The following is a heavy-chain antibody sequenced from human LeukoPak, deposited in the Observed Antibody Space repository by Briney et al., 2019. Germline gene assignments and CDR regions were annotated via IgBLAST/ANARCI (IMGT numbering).Heavy chain of an antibody. V-gene: IGHV3-7*01. CDR1: GFTFSSYA. CDR2: IKQDGSEK. Sequence: GGSLRLSCAASGFTFSSYAMSWVRQAPGKGLEWVAHIKQDGSEKYYVDSVKGRFTISRDNAKNSLYLQMNSLRAEDTAVYYCAREGGYYDSSGYLNYWGQGTLVTVSS. D-gene: IGHD3-22*01. CDR3: AREGGYYDSSGYLNY. J-gene: IGHJ4*02.